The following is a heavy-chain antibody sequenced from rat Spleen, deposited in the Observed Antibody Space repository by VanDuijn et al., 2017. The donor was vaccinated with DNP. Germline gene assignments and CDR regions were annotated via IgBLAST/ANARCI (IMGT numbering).Heavy chain of an antibody. J-gene: IGHJ2*01. CDR3: ARSGIRGTGDY. Sequence: EVQLQESGPGLVKPSQSLSLTCSVTGYSITSNYWGWIRKFPGNKMEWMGNISYRGSTSYNPSLKSRIPITRDTSKNQFFLQLNSVTTEDTATYYCARSGIRGTGDYWGQGVMVTVSS. CDR2: ISYRGST. CDR1: GYSITSNY. D-gene: IGHD4-3*01. V-gene: IGHV3-1*01.